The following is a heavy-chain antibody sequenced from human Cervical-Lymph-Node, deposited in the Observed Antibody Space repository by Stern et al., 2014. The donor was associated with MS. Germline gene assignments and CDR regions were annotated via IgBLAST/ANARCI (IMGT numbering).Heavy chain of an antibody. CDR3: AHRPRVGVITDYFDY. CDR1: GFSLSTGGAG. D-gene: IGHD3-3*01. CDR2: IYWDDDK. Sequence: QVTLRESGPTLVKPTQTLTLTCTFSGFSLSTGGAGVGWLRQPPGKALEWLALIYWDDDKRYSPSLERRLTITKDTSKSQVVLTMTNMDPVDTATYYCAHRPRVGVITDYFDYWGQGILVTVSS. J-gene: IGHJ4*02. V-gene: IGHV2-5*02.